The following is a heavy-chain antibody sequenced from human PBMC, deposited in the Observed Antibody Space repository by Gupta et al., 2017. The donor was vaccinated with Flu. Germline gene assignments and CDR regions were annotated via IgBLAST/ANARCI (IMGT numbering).Heavy chain of an antibody. CDR2: IAYDGTYK. CDR3: VRDQREFCSGGECYPQIFDS. J-gene: IGHJ5*01. D-gene: IGHD2-8*02. Sequence: QVQLVESGGGVVQPGGSLRLSCAASGFIFSSNGIPWVRQAPGKGLEWVAVIAYDGTYKHYADSVRGRFTISRDNSKNTLHLQMNSLRPDDTAVYYCVRDQREFCSGGECYPQIFDSWGQGTLVTVSP. CDR1: GFIFSSNG. V-gene: IGHV3-30*03.